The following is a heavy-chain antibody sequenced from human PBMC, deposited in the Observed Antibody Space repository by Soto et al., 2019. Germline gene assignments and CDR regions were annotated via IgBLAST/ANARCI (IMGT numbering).Heavy chain of an antibody. Sequence: GGSLRLSCAASGFTFSDCGMNWVRQAPGKGLEWISYIRSDYTIHYADSVKGRFTISRDNAKNSLYLQMNSLRVEDTAVYYCARASRGLGLHWFDPWGQGTLVTVSS. J-gene: IGHJ5*02. CDR2: IRSDYTI. CDR1: GFTFSDCG. V-gene: IGHV3-48*01. CDR3: ARASRGLGLHWFDP. D-gene: IGHD6-19*01.